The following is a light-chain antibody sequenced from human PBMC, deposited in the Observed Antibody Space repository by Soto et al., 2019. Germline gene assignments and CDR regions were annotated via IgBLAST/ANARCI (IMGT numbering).Light chain of an antibody. CDR2: GAS. V-gene: IGKV3-11*01. CDR1: QSVSSN. CDR3: QQRSDWPPT. J-gene: IGKJ5*01. Sequence: EIVITQSPATLSVSPGERATLSCRASQSVSSNLAWYQQKPGQAPRLLIYGASSRATGIPDRFSGSGSGTDFTLTISSLEPEDFAVYYCQQRSDWPPTFGQGTRLETK.